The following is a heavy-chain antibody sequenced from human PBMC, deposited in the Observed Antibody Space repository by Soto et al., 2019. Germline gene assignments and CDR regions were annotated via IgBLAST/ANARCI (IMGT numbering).Heavy chain of an antibody. J-gene: IGHJ4*02. CDR2: ISSNGGST. CDR3: VKGYTYDFWSGYLDY. V-gene: IGHV3-64D*08. CDR1: GFTFSSYA. Sequence: GGSLRLSCSASGFTFSSYAMHWVRQAPGKGLEYVSAISSNGGSTYYADSVKGRFTISRDNSKNPLYLQMSSLRAEDTAVYYCVKGYTYDFWSGYLDYWGQGTLVTVSS. D-gene: IGHD3-3*01.